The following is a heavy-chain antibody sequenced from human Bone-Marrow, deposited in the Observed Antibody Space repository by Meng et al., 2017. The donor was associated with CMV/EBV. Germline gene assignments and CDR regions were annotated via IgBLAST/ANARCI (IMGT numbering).Heavy chain of an antibody. CDR3: ARVSCSSTSCYGPLYYYYGMDV. CDR2: IKQDGSEK. D-gene: IGHD2-2*01. CDR1: GFTFSSYW. V-gene: IGHV3-7*01. J-gene: IGHJ6*04. Sequence: GESLKISCAASGFTFSSYWMSWVRQAPGKGLEWVANIKQDGSEKYYVDSVKGRFTISRDNAKNSLYLQMNSLRAEDTAVYYCARVSCSSTSCYGPLYYYYGMDVWGKGTTVTVSS.